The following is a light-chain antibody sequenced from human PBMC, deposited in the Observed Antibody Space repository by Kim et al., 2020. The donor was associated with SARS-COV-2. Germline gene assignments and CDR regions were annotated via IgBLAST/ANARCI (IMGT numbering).Light chain of an antibody. CDR1: QNIVNL. J-gene: IGKJ2*01. Sequence: ASVGDKVTITCRASQNIVNLLTLYQKKPGTAPNLLIYKASTLASGVPSRFSGSGSGTEFTLTINSLQPDDFATYYCQQYYSPFLFTFGQGTKLEI. V-gene: IGKV1-5*03. CDR2: KAS. CDR3: QQYYSPFLFT.